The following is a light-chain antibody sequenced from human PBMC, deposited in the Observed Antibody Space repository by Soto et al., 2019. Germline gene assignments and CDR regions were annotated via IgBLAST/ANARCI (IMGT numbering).Light chain of an antibody. J-gene: IGLJ1*01. V-gene: IGLV2-14*01. CDR3: SSYTTSNTRQIV. CDR1: SSDVGGYNY. Sequence: QSALTQPASVSGSPGQSITISCTGNSSDVGGYNYVSWYQQHPGKAPKFMIYDVSNRPSGVSNRFSGSKSGNPASLTISGLQAEDEADYYCSSYTTSNTRQIVFGTGTKVTVL. CDR2: DVS.